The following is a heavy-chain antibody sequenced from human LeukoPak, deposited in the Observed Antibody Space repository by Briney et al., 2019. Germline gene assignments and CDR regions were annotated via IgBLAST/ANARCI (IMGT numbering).Heavy chain of an antibody. CDR1: GYTFTSYG. Sequence: GASVKVSCKASGYTFTSYGISWVRQAPGQGLEWMGWISAYNGNTNYAQKLQGRLTMTTDTSTSTTSTAYMELRSLRSDDTAVYYCARDYGNLKATYFDYWGQGTLVTVSS. J-gene: IGHJ4*02. D-gene: IGHD1-7*01. V-gene: IGHV1-18*01. CDR3: ARDYGNLKATYFDY. CDR2: ISAYNGNT.